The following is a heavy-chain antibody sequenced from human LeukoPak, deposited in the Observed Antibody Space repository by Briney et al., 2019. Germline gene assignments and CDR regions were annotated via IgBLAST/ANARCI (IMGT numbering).Heavy chain of an antibody. J-gene: IGHJ4*02. CDR2: INYSGGST. Sequence: PGGSLRLSCAASGFTVSSNYMSWVRQAPGKGLEWVSGINYSGGSTYCADSVKGRFTISRDNSKNTLYLQMNSLRAEDTAVYYCAKDGWVITMIVVVIPAADYWGQGTLVTVSS. D-gene: IGHD3-22*01. CDR3: AKDGWVITMIVVVIPAADY. CDR1: GFTVSSNY. V-gene: IGHV3-23*01.